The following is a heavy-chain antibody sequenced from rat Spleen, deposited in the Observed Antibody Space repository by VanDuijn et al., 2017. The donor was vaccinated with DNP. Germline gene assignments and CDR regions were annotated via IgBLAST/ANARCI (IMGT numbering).Heavy chain of an antibody. CDR2: INKDSSTI. CDR3: VREDKGVDA. Sequence: EVKLVESGGGLVQPGRSLKLSCAASGFNFNDYWMGWVRQAPGKGLEWIGQINKDSSTITYIPSLKEKITISRDNAQNTLYLQMSQLGSEDTAIYYCVREDKGVDAWGQGTSVTVSS. J-gene: IGHJ4*01. CDR1: GFNFNDYW. V-gene: IGHV4-2*01. D-gene: IGHD2-2*01.